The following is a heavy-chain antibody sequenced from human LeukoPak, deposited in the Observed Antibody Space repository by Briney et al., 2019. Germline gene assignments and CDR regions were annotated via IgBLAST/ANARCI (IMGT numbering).Heavy chain of an antibody. CDR3: AKAISFGYYFDC. CDR2: ISGSGGST. V-gene: IGHV3-23*01. Sequence: GGSLRLSCAASGFTVSSNYMSWVRQVPGKGLEWVSAISGSGGSTYYADSVKGRFTISRDNSKNTLYLQMNSLKAEDTAVYYCAKAISFGYYFDCWGQGTLVTVSS. D-gene: IGHD3-3*01. J-gene: IGHJ4*02. CDR1: GFTVSSNY.